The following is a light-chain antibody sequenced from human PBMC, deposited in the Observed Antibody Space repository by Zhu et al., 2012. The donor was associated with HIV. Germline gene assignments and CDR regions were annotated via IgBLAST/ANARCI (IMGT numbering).Light chain of an antibody. CDR1: QSVSSN. V-gene: IGKV3-15*01. CDR2: GAS. CDR3: QQYNNWPPLFT. Sequence: IVLTQSPATLSVSPGERVTLSCRASQSVSSNLAWYQQKPGQAPRLLIYGASTRATGVPARFSGSGSGTEFTLTISSLQSEDFAVYFCQQYNNWPPLFTFGPGTKVDIK. J-gene: IGKJ3*01.